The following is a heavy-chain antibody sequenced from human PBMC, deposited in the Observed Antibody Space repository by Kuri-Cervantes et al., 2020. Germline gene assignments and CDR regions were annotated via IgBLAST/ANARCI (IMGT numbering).Heavy chain of an antibody. V-gene: IGHV1-18*01. CDR2: ISAYNGNT. CDR1: GYTFTSYG. Sequence: ASVKVSCKASGYTFTSYGISWVRQAPGRGLEWMGWISAYNGNTNYAQKLQGRVTMTTDTSTSTAYMELRSLRSDDTAVYYCARVNRQGPRGFSTGWCAFWGQGALVTGSS. D-gene: IGHD2-8*02. J-gene: IGHJ4*02. CDR3: ARVNRQGPRGFSTGWCAF.